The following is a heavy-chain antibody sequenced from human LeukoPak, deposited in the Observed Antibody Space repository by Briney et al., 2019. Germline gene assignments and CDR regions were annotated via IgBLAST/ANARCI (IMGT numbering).Heavy chain of an antibody. V-gene: IGHV1-2*06. J-gene: IGHJ4*02. CDR3: ARVLNRYCSGGSCYGLGY. D-gene: IGHD2-15*01. CDR2: INPNSGGT. Sequence: ASVKVSCKASGYTLTGYYMHWVRQAPGQGLEWMGRINPNSGGTSYAQKFQGRVTMTRDTSISTAYMELSRLRSDDTAVYYCARVLNRYCSGGSCYGLGYWGQGTLVTVSS. CDR1: GYTLTGYY.